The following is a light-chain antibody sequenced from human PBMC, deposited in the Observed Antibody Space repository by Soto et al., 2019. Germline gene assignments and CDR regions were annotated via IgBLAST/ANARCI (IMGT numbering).Light chain of an antibody. V-gene: IGLV2-14*01. CDR1: SSDVGGYNY. J-gene: IGLJ1*01. CDR2: EVS. Sequence: QSVLTQPGSVSGSPGQSITISCTGTSSDVGGYNYVSWYQQHPGKAPKLMIYEVSNRPSGVSFRFSGSKSGNTASLTISGLQAEDGADYYCSSYTSRTTYVLGTGTRSPS. CDR3: SSYTSRTTYV.